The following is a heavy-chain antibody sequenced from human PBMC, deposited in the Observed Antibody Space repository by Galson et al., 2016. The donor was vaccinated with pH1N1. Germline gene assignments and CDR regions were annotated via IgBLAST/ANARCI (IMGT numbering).Heavy chain of an antibody. CDR3: CILPRNDILTGYRADLFDI. CDR1: GFSFSSQR. Sequence: SLRLSCAASGFSFSSQRMNWVRQAPGKGLEWVSSISSSSDYIYYADSVQGRFTISRDNTKNSLSLEMTSLRGDDTAIYFCCILPRNDILTGYRADLFDIWGQGTMVTVSS. V-gene: IGHV3-21*01. D-gene: IGHD3-9*01. CDR2: ISSSSDYI. J-gene: IGHJ3*02.